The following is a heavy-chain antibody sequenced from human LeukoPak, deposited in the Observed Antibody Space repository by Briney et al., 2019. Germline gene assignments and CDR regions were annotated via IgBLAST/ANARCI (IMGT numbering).Heavy chain of an antibody. J-gene: IGHJ4*02. CDR1: GYTFTVYY. CDR2: INPNSGGT. D-gene: IGHD5-18*01. V-gene: IGHV1-2*06. Sequence: GASVTVSCTASGYTFTVYYMHWVRQAPGQGLEWMGRINPNSGGTNYAQKFQGRVTMTRDTSISTAYMELSRLRSDDTAVYYCARDRGGYSSPYYFDYWGQGTLVTVSS. CDR3: ARDRGGYSSPYYFDY.